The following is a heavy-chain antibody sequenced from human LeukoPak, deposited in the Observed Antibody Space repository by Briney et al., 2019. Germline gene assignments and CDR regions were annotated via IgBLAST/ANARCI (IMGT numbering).Heavy chain of an antibody. J-gene: IGHJ3*02. CDR3: ARHSSGDWAFDI. CDR1: GGSISSSSYY. V-gene: IGHV4-39*01. CDR2: IYYSGST. Sequence: SETLSLTCTVSGGSISSSSYYWGWIRQPPGKGLEWIGSIYYSGSTYYNPPLKSRVTISVDTSKNQFSLKLSSVTAADTAVYYCARHSSGDWAFDIWGQGTMVTVSS. D-gene: IGHD2-21*02.